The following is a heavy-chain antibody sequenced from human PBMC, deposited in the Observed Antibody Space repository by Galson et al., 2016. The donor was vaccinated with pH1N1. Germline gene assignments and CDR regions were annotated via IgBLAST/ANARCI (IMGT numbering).Heavy chain of an antibody. CDR3: ARDRTYSESNTYYDLFDI. Sequence: SLRLSCAASGFTFSSYWMSWVRQAPGKGLEWVATINQDGSDIYYVDTVKGRFTISRDNAKNSLFLQMTSLRADDSAVYYCARDRTYSESNTYYDLFDIWGQGTMVTVSS. J-gene: IGHJ3*02. CDR1: GFTFSSYW. CDR2: INQDGSDI. V-gene: IGHV3-7*03. D-gene: IGHD3-16*01.